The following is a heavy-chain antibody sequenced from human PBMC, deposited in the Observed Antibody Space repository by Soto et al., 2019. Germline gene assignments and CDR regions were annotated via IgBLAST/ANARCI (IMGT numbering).Heavy chain of an antibody. CDR2: ISHDGNTT. CDR3: PSPLFSFDSTTYPAGNPAHY. CDR1: GFTFSSYA. Sequence: GGSLRLSCTASGFTFSSYAMHWVRQAPGKGLEWVAFISHDGNTTYYADSVKGRFSISRDNSKNTLYLQMNSLRTEDTAMFYCPSPLFSFDSTTYPAGNPAHYWARGPLDTVSA. J-gene: IGHJ4*02. D-gene: IGHD3-22*01. V-gene: IGHV3-30-3*01.